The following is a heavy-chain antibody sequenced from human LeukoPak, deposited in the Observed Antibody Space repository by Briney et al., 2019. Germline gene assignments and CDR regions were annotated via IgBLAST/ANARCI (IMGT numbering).Heavy chain of an antibody. J-gene: IGHJ4*02. CDR3: VRGGGYYYGSGSYPRFFDY. Sequence: SESLSLTCTVSGGSISSYYWSWIRQPPGKRLEWIGYIYYSGSTNYNPSLKSRVTISVDTSKSQFSLKLSSVTAADTAVYYCVRGGGYYYGSGSYPRFFDYWGQGTLVTVSS. CDR1: GGSISSYY. CDR2: IYYSGST. V-gene: IGHV4-59*08. D-gene: IGHD3-10*01.